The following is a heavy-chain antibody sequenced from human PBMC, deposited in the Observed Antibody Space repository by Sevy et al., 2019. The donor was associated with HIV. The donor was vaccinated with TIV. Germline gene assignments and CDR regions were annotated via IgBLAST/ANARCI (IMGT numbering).Heavy chain of an antibody. D-gene: IGHD6-19*01. Sequence: SETLSLTCSVSGGSISSHSYYWTWIRQHPGKGLEWIGYIHYSGRTYYNPSLKSRVTISLDTSKNQFSLSLRSVTAADTAVYYCARDHGYSNGWFPYYYHYGMDVWGPGTTVTVSS. CDR3: ARDHGYSNGWFPYYYHYGMDV. V-gene: IGHV4-31*03. CDR1: GGSISSHSYY. CDR2: IHYSGRT. J-gene: IGHJ6*02.